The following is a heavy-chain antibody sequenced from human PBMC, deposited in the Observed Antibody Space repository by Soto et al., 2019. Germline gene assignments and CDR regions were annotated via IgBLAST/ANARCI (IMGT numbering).Heavy chain of an antibody. CDR1: GFFISSGNY. Sequence: SETLSLTCAVSGFFISSGNYWGWIRKPPGKGLEWIGSIFHGGDTYYNPSLKSRVTISVDMSKNQFSLKLNSVTAADTAVYYCARARWYDAFDVWGQGTVVTVSS. V-gene: IGHV4-38-2*01. CDR2: IFHGGDT. D-gene: IGHD2-15*01. CDR3: ARARWYDAFDV. J-gene: IGHJ3*01.